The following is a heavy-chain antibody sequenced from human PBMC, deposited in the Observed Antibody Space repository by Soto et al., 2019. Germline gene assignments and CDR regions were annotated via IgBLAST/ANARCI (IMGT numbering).Heavy chain of an antibody. Sequence: QAQLVQSGAEVKKPGASVKVSCKASGYTFTSYDINWVRQAPGQGLEWLGWMDPNSGSTGYAQNFQGRVTMNRNIPINTAHMELSSLRSEDTAVYYCSRERKFDFWRKGLGVWGQGTTVTVSS. V-gene: IGHV1-8*01. J-gene: IGHJ6*02. D-gene: IGHD3-3*01. CDR2: MDPNSGST. CDR3: SRERKFDFWRKGLGV. CDR1: GYTFTSYD.